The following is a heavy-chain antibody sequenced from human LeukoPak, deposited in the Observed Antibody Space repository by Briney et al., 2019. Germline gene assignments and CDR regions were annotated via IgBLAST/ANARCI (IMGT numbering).Heavy chain of an antibody. D-gene: IGHD6-13*01. CDR2: MNPNSGNT. CDR3: ARATRAAAGPDY. J-gene: IGHJ4*02. V-gene: IGHV1-8*01. Sequence: ASVKVSCMASGYTFPSYDINWVRQATGQRLEWMGWMNPNSGNTGYAQKFQGRVTMTRNTSISTDYMELSSLRSDDTAVYYCARATRAAAGPDYWGQGTLVTVSS. CDR1: GYTFPSYD.